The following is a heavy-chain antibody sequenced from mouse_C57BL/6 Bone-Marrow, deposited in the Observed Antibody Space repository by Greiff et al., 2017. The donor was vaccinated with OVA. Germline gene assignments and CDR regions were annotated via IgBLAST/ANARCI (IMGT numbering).Heavy chain of an antibody. CDR1: GYSFTDYN. CDR2: INPNYGTT. Sequence: EVKLMESGPELVKPGASVKISCKASGYSFTDYNMNWVKQSNGKSLEWIGVINPNYGTTSYNQKFKGKATLTVDQSSSTAYMQLNSLTSEDSAVYYGARGDDYDDGRYYFDYWGQGTTLTVSS. J-gene: IGHJ2*01. D-gene: IGHD2-4*01. CDR3: ARGDDYDDGRYYFDY. V-gene: IGHV1-39*01.